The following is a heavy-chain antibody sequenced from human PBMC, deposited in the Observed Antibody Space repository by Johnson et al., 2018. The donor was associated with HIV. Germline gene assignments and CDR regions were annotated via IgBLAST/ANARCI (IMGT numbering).Heavy chain of an antibody. Sequence: QVQLVESGGGVVQPGRSLSLSCGASGFTFRSYAMHWVRQAPGKGLEWVAAIGYDGNDKDYADSVKGRFTISRDNSSNTLYLQMNSLRTEDTAIYSCARDAAAAALRAFDNWGQGTMVTVSS. J-gene: IGHJ3*02. CDR3: ARDAAAAALRAFDN. CDR2: IGYDGNDK. V-gene: IGHV3-30*04. D-gene: IGHD6-13*01. CDR1: GFTFRSYA.